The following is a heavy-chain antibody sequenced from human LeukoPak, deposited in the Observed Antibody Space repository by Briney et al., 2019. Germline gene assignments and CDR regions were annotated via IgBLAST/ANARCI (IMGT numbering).Heavy chain of an antibody. V-gene: IGHV3-53*01. D-gene: IGHD3-9*01. J-gene: IGHJ4*02. CDR1: GFTVSSNY. CDR2: IYSGGST. CDR3: ARDLTGVFDY. Sequence: PGGSLRLSCAASGFTVSSNYMSWVRQAPGEGLEWVSVIYSGGSTYYADSVKGRFTISRDNSKNTLYLQMNSLRAEDTAVYYCARDLTGVFDYWGQGTLVTVSS.